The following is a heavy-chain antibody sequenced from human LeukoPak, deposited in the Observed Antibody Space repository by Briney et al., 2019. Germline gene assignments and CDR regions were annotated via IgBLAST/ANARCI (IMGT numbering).Heavy chain of an antibody. J-gene: IGHJ4*02. CDR3: AKELTTERTPGVDS. Sequence: RGSLRLSCAASGFTFSSYAMSWVRQAPGKGLEWVSSISGSGDTTFSADSVKGRFTISRDNSKKTLYLQVNSLRAEDTAVYFCAKELTTERTPGVDSWGQGTLVTVSS. D-gene: IGHD4-17*01. CDR2: ISGSGDTT. V-gene: IGHV3-23*01. CDR1: GFTFSSYA.